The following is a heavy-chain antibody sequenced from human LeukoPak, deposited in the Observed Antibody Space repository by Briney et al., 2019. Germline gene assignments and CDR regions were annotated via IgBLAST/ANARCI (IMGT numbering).Heavy chain of an antibody. CDR3: ARAGYSSGWQPLDY. CDR1: GYTFTGYY. J-gene: IGHJ4*02. V-gene: IGHV1-2*02. CDR2: INPNSGGT. Sequence: ASVKVSCKASGYTFTGYYMHWVRQAPGQGLEWMGWINPNSGGTNYAQKFQGRVTMTRDTSISTAYMELSRLRSDDTAMYYCARAGYSSGWQPLDYWGQGTLVTVSS. D-gene: IGHD6-19*01.